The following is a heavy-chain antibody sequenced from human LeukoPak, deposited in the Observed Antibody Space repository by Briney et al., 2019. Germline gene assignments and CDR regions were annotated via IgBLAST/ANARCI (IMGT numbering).Heavy chain of an antibody. D-gene: IGHD3-10*01. J-gene: IGHJ4*02. CDR3: ARDLRRGGDY. V-gene: IGHV3-33*01. Sequence: GGSLRLSCAASGFTFSSYGMHWVRRAPGKGLEWVAVIWYDGSNKYYADSVKGRFTISRDNSKNTLYLQMNSLRAEDTAVYYCARDLRRGGDYWGQGTLVTVSS. CDR2: IWYDGSNK. CDR1: GFTFSSYG.